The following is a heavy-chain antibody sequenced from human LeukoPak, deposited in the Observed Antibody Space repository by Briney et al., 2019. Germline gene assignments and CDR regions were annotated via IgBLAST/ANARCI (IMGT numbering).Heavy chain of an antibody. CDR1: GFTFSTYA. V-gene: IGHV4-39*07. J-gene: IGHJ4*02. Sequence: GSLRLSCAASGFTFSTYAMSWIHQPPGKGLEWIGSIYYSGSTYYNPSLKSRVTISVDTSKNQFSLKLSSVTAADTAVYYCARASHDYGDYSHFDYWGQGTLVTVSS. CDR3: ARASHDYGDYSHFDY. D-gene: IGHD4-17*01. CDR2: IYYSGST.